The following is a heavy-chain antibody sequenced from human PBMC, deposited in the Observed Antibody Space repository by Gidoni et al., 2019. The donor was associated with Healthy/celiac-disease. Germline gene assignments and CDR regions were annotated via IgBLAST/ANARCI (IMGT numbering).Heavy chain of an antibody. CDR2: INHSGST. J-gene: IGHJ4*02. CDR1: GGSFSGYY. Sequence: QVQLQLWGAGLLKPSETLSLTCAVYGGSFSGYYWSWIRQPPGKGLEWIGEINHSGSTNYNPSLKSRVTISVDTSKNQFSLKLSSVTAADTAVYYWARGRGDYHRVGYYFDYWGQGTLVTASS. CDR3: ARGRGDYHRVGYYFDY. D-gene: IGHD4-17*01. V-gene: IGHV4-34*01.